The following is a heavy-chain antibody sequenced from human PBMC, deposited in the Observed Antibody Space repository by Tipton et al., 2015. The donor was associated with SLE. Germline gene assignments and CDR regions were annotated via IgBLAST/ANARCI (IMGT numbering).Heavy chain of an antibody. J-gene: IGHJ4*02. CDR3: ARAVEKLVPPDY. Sequence: TLSLTCTVSGGSISSYYWSWIRQPPGKGLEWIGYIYYSGSTNYNPSLKSRVTISVDTSKSQFSLKLSSVTAADTAVYYCARAVEKLVPPDYWGQGTLVTVSS. CDR1: GGSISSYY. CDR2: IYYSGST. D-gene: IGHD6-6*01. V-gene: IGHV4-59*01.